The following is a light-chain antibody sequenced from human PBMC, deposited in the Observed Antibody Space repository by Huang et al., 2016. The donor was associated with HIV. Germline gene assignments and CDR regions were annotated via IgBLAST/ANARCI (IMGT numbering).Light chain of an antibody. J-gene: IGKJ2*01. Sequence: DIVMTQSPLSLPVTPGEPASISCRSNQSLLHESGHNYLDWYLQMPGQSPQLLIYLASTRASGVPDRFTGSGSGTDFTLRINKVEAQDVGVYFCMQALQTPYTFGRGTKLEI. V-gene: IGKV2-28*01. CDR3: MQALQTPYT. CDR2: LAS. CDR1: QSLLHESGHNY.